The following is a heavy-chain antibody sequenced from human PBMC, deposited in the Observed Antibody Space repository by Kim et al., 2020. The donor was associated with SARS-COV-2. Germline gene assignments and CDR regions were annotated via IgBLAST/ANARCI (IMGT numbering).Heavy chain of an antibody. J-gene: IGHJ4*02. D-gene: IGHD2-21*01. Sequence: GGSLRLSCAASGFTFSSYAMSWVRQAPGKGLDWVSSISGGGGSTYYADSVKGRFTISRDNSKNTLYLQTNSLRAEDTAVYFCAKDRFPYCGGDCYPGAVDYWGQGTLVTVSS. V-gene: IGHV3-23*01. CDR3: AKDRFPYCGGDCYPGAVDY. CDR1: GFTFSSYA. CDR2: ISGGGGST.